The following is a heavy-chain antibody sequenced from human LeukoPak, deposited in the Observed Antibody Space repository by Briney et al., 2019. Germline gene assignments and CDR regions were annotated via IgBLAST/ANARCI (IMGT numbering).Heavy chain of an antibody. CDR3: ARQGTSGSYLAGLDV. CDR2: IFYSGST. D-gene: IGHD3-22*01. V-gene: IGHV4-59*08. CDR1: SGSISTYY. J-gene: IGHJ6*02. Sequence: SETLSLTCTVSSGSISTYYWSWIRQPPGKGLEWMGYIFYSGSTTYNPSLSSRLTISVDTSKNQFSLELSSVTAADTAVYYCARQGTSGSYLAGLDVWGQGTTVTVSS.